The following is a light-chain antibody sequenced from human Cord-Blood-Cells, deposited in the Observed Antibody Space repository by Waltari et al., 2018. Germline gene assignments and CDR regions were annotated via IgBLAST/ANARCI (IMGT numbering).Light chain of an antibody. J-gene: IGLJ3*02. CDR3: CSYAGSYTPWV. CDR2: DVS. Sequence: QSALTQPRSVSGSPGQSVTISCTGTSSDVGGYNYVSWYQQHPGKAPKPMIYDVSKRPSGVPDRFSCSKSGNTASLTISGLQAEDEADYYCCSYAGSYTPWVFGGGTKLTVL. CDR1: SSDVGGYNY. V-gene: IGLV2-11*01.